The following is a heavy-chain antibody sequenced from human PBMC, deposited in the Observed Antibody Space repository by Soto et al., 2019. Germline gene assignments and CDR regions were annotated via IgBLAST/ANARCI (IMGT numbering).Heavy chain of an antibody. CDR1: GGSISSGDYY. V-gene: IGHV4-30-4*01. D-gene: IGHD3-10*01. CDR3: ARVGNMVRGVIFEVVAFDI. J-gene: IGHJ3*02. CDR2: IYYNGST. Sequence: QVQLQESGPGLVKPSQTLSLTCTVSGGSISSGDYYWSWIRQPPGKGLEWIGYIYYNGSTYYNPALKSRVTISVDTSTNQFSLKLSSVTAADTAVYYCARVGNMVRGVIFEVVAFDIWGQGTMVTVSS.